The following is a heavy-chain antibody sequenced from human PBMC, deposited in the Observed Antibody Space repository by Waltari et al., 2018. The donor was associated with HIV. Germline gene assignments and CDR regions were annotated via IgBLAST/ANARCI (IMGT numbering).Heavy chain of an antibody. J-gene: IGHJ5*02. D-gene: IGHD3-3*01. CDR3: ARGPYYDFWSGPNWFDP. V-gene: IGHV3-74*01. Sequence: EVQLVESGGGLVQPGGSLRLSCAASGFTFSSYWLHWVRQAPGKGLVWVSRINSDESSTSYADSVKGRFTISRDNAKNTLYLQMNSLRAEDTAVYYCARGPYYDFWSGPNWFDPWGQGTLVTVSS. CDR1: GFTFSSYW. CDR2: INSDESST.